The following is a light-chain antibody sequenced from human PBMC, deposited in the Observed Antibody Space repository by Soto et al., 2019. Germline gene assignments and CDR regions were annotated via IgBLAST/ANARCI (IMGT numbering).Light chain of an antibody. V-gene: IGKV3-20*01. CDR3: HQYGSSLGT. CDR1: QSVTGTN. J-gene: IGKJ2*01. Sequence: EVVVTQPPGTLSLSPGEGATLSCRASQSVTGTNLAWYQQRPGQAPRLLIYDAVRRATGIPDRFSGSGSGTDFTLTISRLEPEDFAVYYCHQYGSSLGTFGQGPRWIS. CDR2: DAV.